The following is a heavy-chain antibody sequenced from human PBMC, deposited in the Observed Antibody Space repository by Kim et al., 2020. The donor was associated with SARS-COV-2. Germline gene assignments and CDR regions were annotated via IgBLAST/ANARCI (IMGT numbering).Heavy chain of an antibody. CDR3: ARTLEWLFYFDY. J-gene: IGHJ4*02. D-gene: IGHD3-3*01. V-gene: IGHV1-46*01. Sequence: RYGQKFQGRVTMTRDTSTSTVYMELSSLRAEDTAVYYCARTLEWLFYFDYWGQGTLVTVSS.